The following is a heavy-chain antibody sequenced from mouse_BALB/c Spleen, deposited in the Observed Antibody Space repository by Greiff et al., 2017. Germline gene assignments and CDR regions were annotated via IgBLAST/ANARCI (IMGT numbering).Heavy chain of an antibody. J-gene: IGHJ3*01. Sequence: QVHVKQSGAELVRPGVSVKISCKGSGYTFTDYAMHWVKQSHAKSLEWIGVISTYYGDASYKQKFKGKATMTVDKSSSTAYMELARLTSEASAIYYSARNPYGNYEGWFAYWGQGTLVTVSA. V-gene: IGHV1S137*01. CDR1: GYTFTDYA. CDR2: ISTYYGDA. CDR3: ARNPYGNYEGWFAY. D-gene: IGHD2-1*01.